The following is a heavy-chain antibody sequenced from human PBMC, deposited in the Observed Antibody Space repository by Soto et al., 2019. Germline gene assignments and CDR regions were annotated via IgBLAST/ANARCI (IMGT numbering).Heavy chain of an antibody. CDR3: LRGNSGYGNFDY. D-gene: IGHD5-12*01. CDR1: GFTFSSYA. Sequence: PGGSLRLSCAASGFTFSSYAMHWVRQAPGKGLEWVAVISYDGSNKYYADSVKGRFTISRDNSKNTLYLQMNSLGAEDTAVYYCLRGNSGYGNFDYWGQGTRVTVSS. CDR2: ISYDGSNK. J-gene: IGHJ4*02. V-gene: IGHV3-30-3*01.